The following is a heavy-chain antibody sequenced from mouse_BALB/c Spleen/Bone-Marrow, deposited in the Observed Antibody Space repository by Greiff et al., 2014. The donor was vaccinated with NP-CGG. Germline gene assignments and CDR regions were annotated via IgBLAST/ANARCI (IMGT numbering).Heavy chain of an antibody. V-gene: IGHV14-3*02. J-gene: IGHJ2*01. CDR2: IDPANGNS. CDR3: AFITTVVEYYFDY. D-gene: IGHD1-1*01. Sequence: EVKLMESGAELVKPGASVKLSCTASGFNIKDTYMHWVKQRPEQGLEWIGRIDPANGNSKYDPKFQGKATITADTSSNTAYLQLSSFTSEGTAVYYCAFITTVVEYYFDYWGQGTTLTVSS. CDR1: GFNIKDTY.